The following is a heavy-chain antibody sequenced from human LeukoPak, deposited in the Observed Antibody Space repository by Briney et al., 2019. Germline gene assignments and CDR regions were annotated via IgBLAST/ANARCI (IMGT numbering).Heavy chain of an antibody. D-gene: IGHD3-3*01. V-gene: IGHV1-18*01. CDR2: ISAYNGNT. Sequence: GASVKVSCKASGYTFTSYGIGWVRQAPGQGLEWMGWISAYNGNTNYAQKLQGRVTMTTDTSTSTAYMELRSLRSDDTAVYYCARDRGITIFGVVAYYYYMDVWGKGTTVTVSS. J-gene: IGHJ6*03. CDR3: ARDRGITIFGVVAYYYYMDV. CDR1: GYTFTSYG.